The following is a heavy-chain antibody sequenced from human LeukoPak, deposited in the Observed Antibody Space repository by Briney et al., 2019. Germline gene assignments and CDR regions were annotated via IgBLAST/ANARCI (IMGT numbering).Heavy chain of an antibody. V-gene: IGHV3-23*01. CDR1: GFTFSSYA. J-gene: IGHJ6*02. D-gene: IGHD3-10*01. CDR2: VSGSGRDT. Sequence: VQPGGSLRLSCAASGFTFSSYAMSWVRQAPGKGLEWISTVSGSGRDTYYGDSVKGRFTISRDNSKNTLYLQMNSLRAEDTAVYYCAKDLDTMVRGVIIPYYYGMDVWGQGTTVTVSS. CDR3: AKDLDTMVRGVIIPYYYGMDV.